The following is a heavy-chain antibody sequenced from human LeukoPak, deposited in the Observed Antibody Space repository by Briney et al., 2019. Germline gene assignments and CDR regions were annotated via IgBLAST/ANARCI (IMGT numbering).Heavy chain of an antibody. D-gene: IGHD3-9*01. CDR1: GYTFTGYY. CDR2: INPNSGGT. CDR3: ARDRPDILTDYAYYYGMDV. Sequence: ASVKVSCKASGYTFTGYYMHWVRQAPGQGLEWMGWINPNSGGTNYAQKFQGWVTMTRDTSISTAYMELSRLRSDDTAVYYCARDRPDILTDYAYYYGMDVWGKGTTVTVSS. J-gene: IGHJ6*04. V-gene: IGHV1-2*04.